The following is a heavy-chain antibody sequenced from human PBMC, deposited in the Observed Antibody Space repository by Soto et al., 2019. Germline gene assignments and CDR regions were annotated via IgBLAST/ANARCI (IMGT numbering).Heavy chain of an antibody. Sequence: GGSLRLSCVASGFSFSSYWMKWVRQAPGKGLETVANIKGDGSEKTYVDSVKGRFTISRDNAKNSLYLEMDSLRAEDMAVYYCARNSYGSGSYYHYYYYGMDVWGQGTTVTVSS. CDR3: ARNSYGSGSYYHYYYYGMDV. CDR2: IKGDGSEK. J-gene: IGHJ6*02. D-gene: IGHD3-10*01. CDR1: GFSFSSYW. V-gene: IGHV3-7*01.